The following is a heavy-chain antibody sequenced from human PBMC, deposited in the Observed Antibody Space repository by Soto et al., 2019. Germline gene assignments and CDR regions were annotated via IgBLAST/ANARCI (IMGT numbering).Heavy chain of an antibody. CDR3: ARDAPVALSATNCIDV. Sequence: LFLTCTVAGGSISSSYYWSWIRQHPVKGLEWIGYIYYSGNTYYNPSLKSRVSISLDTSKSQFSLKLDSVTAADTAVYSCARDAPVALSATNCIDVWGKGTPVT. D-gene: IGHD3-3*02. CDR2: IYYSGNT. V-gene: IGHV4-31*03. CDR1: GGSISSSYY. J-gene: IGHJ6*04.